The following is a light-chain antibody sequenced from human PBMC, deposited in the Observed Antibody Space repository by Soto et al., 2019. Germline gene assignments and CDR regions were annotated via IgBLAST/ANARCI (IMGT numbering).Light chain of an antibody. Sequence: QSALTQPPSASGSPGQSVTISCSGTSSDVSAYNYVSWYQQHPGKAPKLIIYEVSQRPSGVPDRFSVSKSGNTASLTVSRLQADDEAVYYCSSYAGSNNYVLFGGGTKLTVL. CDR2: EVS. CDR1: SSDVSAYNY. CDR3: SSYAGSNNYVL. V-gene: IGLV2-8*01. J-gene: IGLJ2*01.